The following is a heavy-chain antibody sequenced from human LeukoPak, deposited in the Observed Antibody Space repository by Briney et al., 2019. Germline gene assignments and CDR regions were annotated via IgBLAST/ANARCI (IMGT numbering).Heavy chain of an antibody. CDR1: GFTFDDYG. V-gene: IGHV3-20*01. Sequence: GGSLRLSCAASGFTFDDYGMSWVRQAPGKGLEWVSGINWNGGSTGYADSVKGRFTISRDNAKNSLYLQMNSLRAEDTALYHCARALLSSGWYFDGMDVWGQGTTVTVSS. D-gene: IGHD6-19*01. J-gene: IGHJ6*02. CDR3: ARALLSSGWYFDGMDV. CDR2: INWNGGST.